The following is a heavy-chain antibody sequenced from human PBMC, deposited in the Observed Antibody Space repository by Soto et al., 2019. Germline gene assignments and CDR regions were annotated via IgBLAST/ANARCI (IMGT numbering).Heavy chain of an antibody. V-gene: IGHV5-51*01. CDR1: GYSFSNYW. D-gene: IGHD2-2*01. CDR3: ARQGPLLGYCASTSCHYDY. CDR2: IYPGDSDT. Sequence: PGESLKISCKGSGYSFSNYWIGWVRQMPGKGLEWMGIIYPGDSDTRYSPSFQGQVTISVDKSSSTAYLQWSSLKASDTAIYYCARQGPLLGYCASTSCHYDYWGQGTVVTVS. J-gene: IGHJ4*02.